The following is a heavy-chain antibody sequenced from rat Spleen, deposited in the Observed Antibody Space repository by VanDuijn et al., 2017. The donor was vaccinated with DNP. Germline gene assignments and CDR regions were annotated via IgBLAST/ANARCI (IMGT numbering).Heavy chain of an antibody. Sequence: EVQVVESGGGLVQPGRSMKVSCEASGFTFSNSDMAGVRQAPTKGLEWVASISTGGGITYYRDAVKGRVTVSRDNAKNTLDLQMERLRSDDTATYYCATGTLAYWGQGTLVTVSS. CDR1: GFTFSNSD. V-gene: IGHV5-25*01. CDR2: ISTGGGIT. CDR3: ATGTLAY. J-gene: IGHJ3*01.